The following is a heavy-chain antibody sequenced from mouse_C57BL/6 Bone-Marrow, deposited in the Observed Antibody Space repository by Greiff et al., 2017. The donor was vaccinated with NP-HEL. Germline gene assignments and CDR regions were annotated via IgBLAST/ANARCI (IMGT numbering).Heavy chain of an antibody. CDR2: ISNGGGST. D-gene: IGHD1-1*01. J-gene: IGHJ1*03. CDR1: GFTFSDYY. Sequence: EVQVVESGGGLVQPGGSLKLSCAASGFTFSDYYMYWVRQTPEKRLEWVAYISNGGGSTYYPDTVKGRFTISRDNAKNTLYLQMSRLKSEDTAMYYCARDYGSSFYWYFDVWGTGTTVTVSS. V-gene: IGHV5-12*01. CDR3: ARDYGSSFYWYFDV.